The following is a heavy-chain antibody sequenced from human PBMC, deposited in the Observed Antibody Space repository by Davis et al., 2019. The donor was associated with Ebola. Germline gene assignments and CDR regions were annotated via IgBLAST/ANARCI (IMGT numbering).Heavy chain of an antibody. D-gene: IGHD3-10*01. V-gene: IGHV3-23*01. CDR2: IGGSGSDT. J-gene: IGHJ4*02. CDR3: AKHVGDYIRAFDY. CDR1: GFTFSRYA. Sequence: GGSLRLSCAASGFTFSRYAMSWVRQPPGKGLEWVSGIGGSGSDTYYADSVKGRFTISRDNSKNTVFLQLSSLRAEDTAVYYCAKHVGDYIRAFDYWGQGALVTVSS.